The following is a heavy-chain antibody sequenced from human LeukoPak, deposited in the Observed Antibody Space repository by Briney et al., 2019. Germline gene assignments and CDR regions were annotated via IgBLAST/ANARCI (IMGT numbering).Heavy chain of an antibody. D-gene: IGHD2-15*01. Sequence: ASVKVSCKAFGYNFAHFNTHWVRQAPGQGLEWGGSLTPNTGDTLRPQKFQGRVTMTRDTPIPGGHMALSGAVFGDTGRYYCARDPDSGPDLWGQGTLVTVAS. CDR2: LTPNTGDT. J-gene: IGHJ4*02. CDR1: GYNFAHFN. V-gene: IGHV1-2*02. CDR3: ARDPDSGPDL.